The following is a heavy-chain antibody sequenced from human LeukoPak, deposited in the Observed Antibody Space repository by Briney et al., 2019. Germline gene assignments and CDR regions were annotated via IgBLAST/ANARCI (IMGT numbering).Heavy chain of an antibody. V-gene: IGHV1-69*13. D-gene: IGHD3-22*01. Sequence: GASVKVSCKASGGTFSSYAISWVRQAPGQGLEWMGGIIPIFGTANYAQKFQGRVTITADESTSTAYMELSSLRSEDTAVYYCARDRRYDSSGNDAFDIWGQGTMVTVSS. CDR2: IIPIFGTA. CDR1: GGTFSSYA. J-gene: IGHJ3*02. CDR3: ARDRRYDSSGNDAFDI.